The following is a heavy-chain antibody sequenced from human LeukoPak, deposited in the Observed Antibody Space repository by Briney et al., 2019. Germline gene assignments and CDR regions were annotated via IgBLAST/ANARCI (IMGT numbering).Heavy chain of an antibody. CDR1: GFTFTSNA. CDR2: ISGRGDST. J-gene: IGHJ6*03. V-gene: IGHV3-23*01. Sequence: PGGSLRLSCAASGFTFTSNAMAWVRQAPGKGLEWVSGISGRGDSTYYAESVKGRFTISRDNFKNRLYLQMNSRRAEDTAVYYCAKGLYTSGRGYMDVWGKGTTVTISS. D-gene: IGHD6-19*01. CDR3: AKGLYTSGRGYMDV.